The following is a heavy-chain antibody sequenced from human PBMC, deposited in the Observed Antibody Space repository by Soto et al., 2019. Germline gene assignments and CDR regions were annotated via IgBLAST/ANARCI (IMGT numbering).Heavy chain of an antibody. J-gene: IGHJ6*02. Sequence: GGSLRLSCAASGFTFDDYAMHWFRQAPGKGLEWVSLISWDGGSTYYADSVKGRFTISRDNSKNSLYLQMNSLRAEDTALYYCAKDIGNYDFWSGYPYYYYGMDVWGQGTTVTVSS. CDR3: AKDIGNYDFWSGYPYYYYGMDV. CDR2: ISWDGGST. CDR1: GFTFDDYA. D-gene: IGHD3-3*01. V-gene: IGHV3-43D*04.